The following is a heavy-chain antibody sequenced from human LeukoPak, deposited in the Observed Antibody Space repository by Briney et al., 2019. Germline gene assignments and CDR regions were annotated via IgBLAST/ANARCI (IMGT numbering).Heavy chain of an antibody. CDR2: IWYDGSNK. J-gene: IGHJ4*02. CDR1: GFTFSSYG. Sequence: GRSLRLSCAASGFTFSSYGMHWVRQAPGKGLEWVAVIWYDGSNKYYADSVEGRFTISRDNSKNTLYLQMNSLRAEDTAVYYCARSEWELLLVLDYWGQGTLVTVSS. V-gene: IGHV3-33*01. D-gene: IGHD1-26*01. CDR3: ARSEWELLLVLDY.